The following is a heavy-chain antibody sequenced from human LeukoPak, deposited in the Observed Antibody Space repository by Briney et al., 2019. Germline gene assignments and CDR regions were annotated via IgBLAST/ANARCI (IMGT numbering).Heavy chain of an antibody. J-gene: IGHJ4*02. Sequence: SETLSLTRTVSGGSISSYYWSWIRQPPGKGREWIGYIYYSGSTNYNPSINSRVTISVDTSKNQFSLKLSSVTAADTDMYYCARGRNDWLPNYWGQGTLVTVSS. D-gene: IGHD3-9*01. CDR2: IYYSGST. CDR3: ARGRNDWLPNY. CDR1: GGSISSYY. V-gene: IGHV4-59*01.